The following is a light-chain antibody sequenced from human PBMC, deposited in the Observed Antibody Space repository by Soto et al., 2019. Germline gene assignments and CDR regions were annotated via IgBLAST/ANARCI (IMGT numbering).Light chain of an antibody. J-gene: IGKJ2*01. CDR1: QSISSW. Sequence: DIQVTQSPSTLSASVGDRVTITCRASQSISSWLAWYQQKPGKAPKLLIYDASSLESGVPSWFSGSGSGTEFTLTISSLQPDDFATYYCQQYNSYKYTFGQGTKLEIK. CDR3: QQYNSYKYT. V-gene: IGKV1-5*01. CDR2: DAS.